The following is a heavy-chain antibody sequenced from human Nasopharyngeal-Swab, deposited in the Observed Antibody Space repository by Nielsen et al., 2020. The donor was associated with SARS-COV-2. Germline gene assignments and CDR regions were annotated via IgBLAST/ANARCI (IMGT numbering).Heavy chain of an antibody. V-gene: IGHV3-21*01. D-gene: IGHD3-3*01. Sequence: GESLKISCAASGFTFNNYNFNWVHQAPGKGLEWASSISSSSSYIYYADSVKGRFTISRDNAKNSLYLQMNSLRAEDTAVYYCARDGLDYDFWSAYFMDVWGQGTAVTVSS. CDR2: ISSSSSYI. CDR1: GFTFNNYN. J-gene: IGHJ6*02. CDR3: ARDGLDYDFWSAYFMDV.